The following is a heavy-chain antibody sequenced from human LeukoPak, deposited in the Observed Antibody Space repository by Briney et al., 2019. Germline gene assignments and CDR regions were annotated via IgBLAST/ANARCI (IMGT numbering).Heavy chain of an antibody. CDR3: ARAGNFMGLFDY. CDR1: GGSISSNNW. V-gene: IGHV4-4*02. D-gene: IGHD4/OR15-4a*01. Sequence: SETLSLTCAVSGGSISSNNWWSWVRQPPGKGLERIGEIFHSGSTNYNPSLKSRVTISVDKSKNQFSLKLNSVTAADTAVYYCARAGNFMGLFDYWGQGTLVTVSS. J-gene: IGHJ4*02. CDR2: IFHSGST.